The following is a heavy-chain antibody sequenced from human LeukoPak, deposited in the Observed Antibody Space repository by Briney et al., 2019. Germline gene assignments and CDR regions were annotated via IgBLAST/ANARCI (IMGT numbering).Heavy chain of an antibody. CDR2: LYSDGNT. CDR3: ARGVEPLAANTLAY. D-gene: IGHD1-14*01. Sequence: GGSLRLSCAASGFTVITNDMTWVRQAPGKGLEWVSVLYSDGNTKYADSVQARFTTSRDNSKNTLYLEMNSLSPDDTAVYYCARGVEPLAANTLAYWGQGTLVTVSS. V-gene: IGHV3-53*01. CDR1: GFTVITND. J-gene: IGHJ4*02.